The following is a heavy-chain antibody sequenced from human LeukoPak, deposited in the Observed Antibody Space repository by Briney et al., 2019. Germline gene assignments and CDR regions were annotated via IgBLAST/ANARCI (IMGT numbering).Heavy chain of an antibody. V-gene: IGHV3-23*01. D-gene: IGHD3-10*01. J-gene: IGHJ4*02. CDR2: ISGSGGST. CDR1: GFTFSSYA. CDR3: AKDSTIYITIGYFDY. Sequence: QTGGSLRLSCAASGFTFSSYAMSWVRQAPGKGLEWVSAISGSGGSTYYADSVKGRFTISRDNSKNTLYLQMNSLRAEDTAVYYCAKDSTIYITIGYFDYWGQGTLVTVSS.